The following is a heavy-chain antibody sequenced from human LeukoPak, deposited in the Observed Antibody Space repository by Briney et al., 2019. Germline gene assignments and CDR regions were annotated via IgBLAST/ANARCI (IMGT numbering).Heavy chain of an antibody. CDR2: VSAYNGNT. D-gene: IGHD6-19*01. CDR3: ARKSRIVAVAGDDAFDI. Sequence: ASVKVSCKASGYTFTSYGISWVRQAPGQGLEWMGWVSAYNGNTNHAQKLQGRVTMTTDTSTSTAYMELRSLRSDDTAVYYCARKSRIVAVAGDDAFDIWGQGTMVTVSS. J-gene: IGHJ3*02. V-gene: IGHV1-18*01. CDR1: GYTFTSYG.